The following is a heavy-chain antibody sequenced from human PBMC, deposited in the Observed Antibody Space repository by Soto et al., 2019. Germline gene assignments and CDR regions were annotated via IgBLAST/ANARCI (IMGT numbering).Heavy chain of an antibody. CDR2: ISNDGSDK. V-gene: IGHV3-30*18. CDR1: GFTFRSYG. J-gene: IGHJ4*02. CDR3: AKEFSPVPIFDY. Sequence: SGGSLRLSCAASGFTFRSYGMHWVRQAPGKGLEWVAVISNDGSDKHFADSVKGRFTISRDNSKNTLYLQMNSLRAEDTAVYYCAKEFSPVPIFDYRGQGTLVTVPT.